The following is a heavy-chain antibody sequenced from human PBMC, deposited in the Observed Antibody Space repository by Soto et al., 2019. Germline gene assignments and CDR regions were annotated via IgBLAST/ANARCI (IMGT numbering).Heavy chain of an antibody. V-gene: IGHV3-23*01. D-gene: IGHD4-17*01. J-gene: IGHJ4*02. CDR3: ARVLSTVTDYYFDY. CDR2: ISGGGSST. Sequence: PGGSLRLSCAASGFTFSSYAMSWVRQAPGKGLEWVSAISGGGSSTYYADSVKGRFTISRDNSKNTLYLQMNSLRAEDTAVYYCARVLSTVTDYYFDYWGQGTLVTVSS. CDR1: GFTFSSYA.